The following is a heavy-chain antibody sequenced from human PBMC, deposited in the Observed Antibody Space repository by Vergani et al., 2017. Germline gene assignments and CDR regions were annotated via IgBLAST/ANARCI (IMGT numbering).Heavy chain of an antibody. D-gene: IGHD2-2*02. CDR1: GGTFSSYA. Sequence: QVQLVQSGAEVKKPGSSVKVSCKASGGTFSSYAISWVRQAPGQGLEWMGGIIPIFGTANYAQKFQGRVTITADESTSTAYMELSSLRSEDTAVYYCAGITLGYCSSTSCYTRGGGVDYMDVWGKGTTVTVSS. CDR2: IIPIFGTA. V-gene: IGHV1-69*01. CDR3: AGITLGYCSSTSCYTRGGGVDYMDV. J-gene: IGHJ6*03.